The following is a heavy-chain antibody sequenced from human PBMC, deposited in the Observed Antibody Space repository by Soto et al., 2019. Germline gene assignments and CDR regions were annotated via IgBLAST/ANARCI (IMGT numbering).Heavy chain of an antibody. Sequence: PSETLSLICAVSGGSISSGDYSWNWIRQPPGKGLEWIGYIYFGGSTYYNPSLQSRVTMSVDRSRNQFSLKLNSVTAADTAVYYCARVRREFDTCGPVDYWGQGTLVTVSS. CDR2: IYFGGST. V-gene: IGHV4-30-2*01. J-gene: IGHJ4*02. CDR1: GGSISSGDYS. D-gene: IGHD3-10*01. CDR3: ARVRREFDTCGPVDY.